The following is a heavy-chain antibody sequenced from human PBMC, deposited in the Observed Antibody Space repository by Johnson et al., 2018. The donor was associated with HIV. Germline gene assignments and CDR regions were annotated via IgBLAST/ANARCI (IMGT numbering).Heavy chain of an antibody. CDR3: ARLPSGYSRDAFDI. J-gene: IGHJ3*02. CDR1: GFTFSNYG. D-gene: IGHD5-18*01. V-gene: IGHV3-33*01. CDR2: IWYDGSKK. Sequence: QVQLVESGGGLVQPGGSLRLSCAASGFTFSNYGMHWVRQAPGKGLEWVAVIWYDGSKKYYADSVKGRFTISRDNSKNTLYLQMNSLRPEDTAIYYCARLPSGYSRDAFDIWGQGTMVTVSS.